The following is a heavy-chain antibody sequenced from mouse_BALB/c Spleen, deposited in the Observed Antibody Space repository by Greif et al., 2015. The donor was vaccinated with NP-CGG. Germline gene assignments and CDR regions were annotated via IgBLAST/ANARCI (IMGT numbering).Heavy chain of an antibody. J-gene: IGHJ4*01. V-gene: IGHV1-80*01. Sequence: VKVVESGAELVRPGSSVKISCKASGYAFSSYWMNWVKQRPGQGLEWIGQIYPGDGDTNYNGKFKGKATLTADKSSSTAYPQLSSLTSEDSAVCFCARYDYDYYAMDYWGQGTSVTVSS. CDR1: GYAFSSYW. CDR2: IYPGDGDT. D-gene: IGHD2-4*01. CDR3: ARYDYDYYAMDY.